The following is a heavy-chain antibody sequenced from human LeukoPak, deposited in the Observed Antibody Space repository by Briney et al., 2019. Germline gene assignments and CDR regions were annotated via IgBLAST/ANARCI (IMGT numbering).Heavy chain of an antibody. CDR3: ARAPEHVYMPMDV. J-gene: IGHJ6*02. V-gene: IGHV3-66*02. D-gene: IGHD2-2*01. CDR2: IYRHGRT. Sequence: GGSLRLSCAASGFTVSANCTSWVRQAAGKGLEWVSIIYRHGRTYYSDSVKGRFTISRDSSKNTLDLQMNSLRAEDTAVYFCARAPEHVYMPMDVWGQGTTVIVS. CDR1: GFTVSANC.